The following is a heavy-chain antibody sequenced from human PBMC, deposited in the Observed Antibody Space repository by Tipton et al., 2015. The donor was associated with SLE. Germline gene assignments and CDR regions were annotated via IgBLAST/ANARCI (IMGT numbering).Heavy chain of an antibody. CDR3: ARAGYDASGYFMNYFDY. CDR1: GGSISSDSYF. D-gene: IGHD3-22*01. V-gene: IGHV4-39*07. Sequence: TLSLTCNVSGGSISSDSYFWGWIRQPPGKGLEWIGSLSYSGSTHYNPSLKSRVTMSVHTSKIQFSLRLTTVTAADTAVYYCARAGYDASGYFMNYFDYWGQGALVTVSS. J-gene: IGHJ4*02. CDR2: LSYSGST.